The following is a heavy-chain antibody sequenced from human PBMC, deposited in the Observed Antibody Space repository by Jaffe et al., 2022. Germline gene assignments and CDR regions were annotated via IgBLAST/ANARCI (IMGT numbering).Heavy chain of an antibody. CDR3: VRGSFYYGSGTSYDPYYFDY. D-gene: IGHD3-10*01. Sequence: QVQLMQSGAEVKKPGASVKVSCKTSGYAFTAHYVHWVRQAPGQGLEWMGIINPSVGSTTYGQKFQGRVTMTRATSTSTVYMELSSLTSDDTAVYYCVRGSFYYGSGTSYDPYYFDYWGQGSLVTVSS. CDR2: INPSVGST. V-gene: IGHV1-46*01. J-gene: IGHJ4*02. CDR1: GYAFTAHY.